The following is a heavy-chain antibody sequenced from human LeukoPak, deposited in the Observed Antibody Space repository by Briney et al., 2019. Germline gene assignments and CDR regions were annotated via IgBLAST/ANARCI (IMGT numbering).Heavy chain of an antibody. D-gene: IGHD2-2*02. J-gene: IGHJ5*02. CDR3: ARLGLYCSSTSCYTWWFDP. V-gene: IGHV1-18*01. Sequence: GASVKVSCKASGYTFTSYGISWVRQAPGQGLEWMGWISAYNGNTNYAQKLQGRVTMTTDTSTSTAYMELRSLRSDDTAVYYCARLGLYCSSTSCYTWWFDPWGQGTLVTVSS. CDR1: GYTFTSYG. CDR2: ISAYNGNT.